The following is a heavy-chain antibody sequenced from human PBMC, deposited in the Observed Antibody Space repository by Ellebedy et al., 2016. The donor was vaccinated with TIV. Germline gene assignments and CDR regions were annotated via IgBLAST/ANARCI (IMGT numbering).Heavy chain of an antibody. V-gene: IGHV4-31*03. Sequence: SETLSLXCTVSGGSISSGGYYWSWIRQHPGKGLEWIGYIYYSGSTYYNPSLKSRVTISVDTSKNQFSLKLSSVTAADTAVYYCARGGVTTVDWGYWGQGTLVTVSS. CDR2: IYYSGST. D-gene: IGHD4-23*01. CDR3: ARGGVTTVDWGY. J-gene: IGHJ4*02. CDR1: GGSISSGGYY.